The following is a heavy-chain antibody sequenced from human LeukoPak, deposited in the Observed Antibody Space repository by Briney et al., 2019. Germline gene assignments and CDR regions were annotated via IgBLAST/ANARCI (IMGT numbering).Heavy chain of an antibody. CDR3: ARRSYYYGSGSSIMAFDI. J-gene: IGHJ3*02. Sequence: SETLSLTCTVSGGSISSYYWSWIRQPPGKGLEWIGYIYYSGSTNYNPSLKSRVTISVDTSKNQFSLKLSSVTAADTAVYYCARRSYYYGSGSSIMAFDIWGQGTMVTVSS. D-gene: IGHD3-10*01. V-gene: IGHV4-59*01. CDR2: IYYSGST. CDR1: GGSISSYY.